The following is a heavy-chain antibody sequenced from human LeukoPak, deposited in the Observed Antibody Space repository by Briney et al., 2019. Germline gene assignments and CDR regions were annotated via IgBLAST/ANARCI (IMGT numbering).Heavy chain of an antibody. CDR1: GFSLRTSGMR. D-gene: IGHD4-17*01. V-gene: IGHV2-70*04. Sequence: SGPALVKPTQTPTLTCTFSGFSLRTSGMRVSWIRQPPGKALEWLPRIDWDDDKFYSTSLKTRLTISKDTSKNQVVLTMTNMDPVDTATYYCARLTTSDAFDIWGQGTMVTVSS. J-gene: IGHJ3*02. CDR2: IDWDDDK. CDR3: ARLTTSDAFDI.